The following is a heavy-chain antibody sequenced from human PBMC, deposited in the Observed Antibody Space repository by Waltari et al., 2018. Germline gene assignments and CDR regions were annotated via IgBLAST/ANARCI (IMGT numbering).Heavy chain of an antibody. CDR2: IRYHGSNK. CDR1: GFSFSTYD. J-gene: IGHJ4*02. V-gene: IGHV3-30*02. CDR3: AKDGGNNFDY. D-gene: IGHD2-15*01. Sequence: QLQLVESGGGVVQPGGSLRLSCAASGFSFSTYDLHWVRQAPGKGLEWVTFIRYHGSNKYYADSVKGRFTISRDNSKNMLYLQMNSLRVDDTAMYYCAKDGGNNFDYWGRGTLVTVSS.